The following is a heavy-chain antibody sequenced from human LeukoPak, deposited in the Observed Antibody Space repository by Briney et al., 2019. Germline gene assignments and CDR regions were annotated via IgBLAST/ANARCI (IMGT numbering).Heavy chain of an antibody. Sequence: SETLSLTCTVSGGSISSYYWSWIRQPPGKGLEWIGYIYYSGSTNYNPSLKSRVTISVDTSKNQFSLKLSSVTAADTAVYYCARSRLVITPPVVEFDYWGQGTLVTVSS. CDR2: IYYSGST. J-gene: IGHJ4*02. CDR1: GGSISSYY. CDR3: ARSRLVITPPVVEFDY. V-gene: IGHV4-59*08. D-gene: IGHD3-9*01.